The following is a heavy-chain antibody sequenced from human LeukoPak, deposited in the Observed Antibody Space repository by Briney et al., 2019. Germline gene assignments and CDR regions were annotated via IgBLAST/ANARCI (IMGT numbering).Heavy chain of an antibody. CDR3: ARDILSGPSAPFDI. D-gene: IGHD2/OR15-2a*01. CDR1: GFTFSSYD. Sequence: GGSLRLSCAASGFTFSSYDMHWVRQATGKGLEWVSAIGTAGDTYYPGSVKGRFTISRDNAKNSLYLQMNSLRAEDTAVYYCARDILSGPSAPFDIWGQGTMVTVSS. V-gene: IGHV3-13*01. CDR2: IGTAGDT. J-gene: IGHJ3*02.